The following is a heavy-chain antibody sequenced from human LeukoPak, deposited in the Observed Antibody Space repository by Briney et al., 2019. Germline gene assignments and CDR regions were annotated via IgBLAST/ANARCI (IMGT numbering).Heavy chain of an antibody. CDR3: ARGLDGSWYSGLLDY. V-gene: IGHV3-74*01. J-gene: IGHJ4*02. CDR1: GFTFSSYW. Sequence: PGGSLRLSCAASGFTFSSYWMHWVRQAPGKGLVWVSRINSDGSTTNYADSVKGRFTVSRDNAKNTLYLQMNSLRAEDTAVYYCARGLDGSWYSGLLDYWGQGTLVTVSS. D-gene: IGHD6-13*01. CDR2: INSDGSTT.